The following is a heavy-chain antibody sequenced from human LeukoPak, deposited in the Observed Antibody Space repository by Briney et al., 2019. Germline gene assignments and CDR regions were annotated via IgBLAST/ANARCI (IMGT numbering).Heavy chain of an antibody. J-gene: IGHJ4*02. D-gene: IGHD5-18*01. Sequence: SGPTLVKPTQTLTLTCTFSGFSLSTSGVVVGWIRQPPGKALEWLALSYWDDDKRYSPSLKSRLTITKDTSKNQVVLTMTNMDPVDTATYYCAHRITDTAMADFHYWGQGNLVTVSS. CDR2: SYWDDDK. V-gene: IGHV2-5*02. CDR3: AHRITDTAMADFHY. CDR1: GFSLSTSGVV.